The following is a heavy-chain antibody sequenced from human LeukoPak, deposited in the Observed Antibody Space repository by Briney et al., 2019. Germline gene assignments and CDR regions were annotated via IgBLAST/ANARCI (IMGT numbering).Heavy chain of an antibody. J-gene: IGHJ5*02. D-gene: IGHD3-22*01. CDR2: IYPGDSDT. V-gene: IGHV5-51*01. CDR3: ARLAAGNYYDSSGENWFDP. CDR1: GCSFTSYW. Sequence: GESLKISCKGSGCSFTSYWIGWVRQMPGKGLEWMGIIYPGDSDTRYSPSFQGQVTISADKSISTAYLQWSSLKASDTAMYYCARLAAGNYYDSSGENWFDPWGQGTLVIVSS.